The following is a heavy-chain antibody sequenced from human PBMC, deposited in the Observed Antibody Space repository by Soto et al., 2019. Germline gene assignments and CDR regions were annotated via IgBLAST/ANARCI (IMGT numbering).Heavy chain of an antibody. Sequence: ASVKVSCKSSGYTFTSYCISWVRQAPGQGLECMGWISAYNGNTNYAQKLQGRVTMTTDTSTSTAYMELRSLRSDDTAVYYCAIGPVTTTLYYYYGMDVWGQGTTVTVSS. CDR2: ISAYNGNT. CDR1: GYTFTSYC. V-gene: IGHV1-18*01. D-gene: IGHD4-4*01. J-gene: IGHJ6*02. CDR3: AIGPVTTTLYYYYGMDV.